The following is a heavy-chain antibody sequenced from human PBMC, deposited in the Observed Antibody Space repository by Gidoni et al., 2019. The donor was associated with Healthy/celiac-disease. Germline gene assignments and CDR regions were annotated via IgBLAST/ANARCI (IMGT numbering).Heavy chain of an antibody. CDR3: TKTRHYGSGIRSIDY. J-gene: IGHJ4*02. CDR1: GFTFGDYA. V-gene: IGHV3-49*03. CDR2: IRSKPYGGKT. D-gene: IGHD3-10*01. Sequence: EVQLVESGGGLVQPGRSLRLSCTASGFTFGDYAMSWFRQAPGKGLEWVCFIRSKPYGGKTEYAASVKGRFTISRDDSKSIAYLKMNSLKTEDTAVYYCTKTRHYGSGIRSIDYWGQGTLVTVPS.